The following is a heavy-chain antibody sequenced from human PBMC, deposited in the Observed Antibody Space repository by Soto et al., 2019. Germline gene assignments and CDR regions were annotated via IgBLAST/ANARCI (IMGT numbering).Heavy chain of an antibody. D-gene: IGHD3-10*01. J-gene: IGHJ4*02. V-gene: IGHV3-33*01. Sequence: HVQLVESGGGVVQPGRSLRLSCAASGFAFSSYGMHWVRQAPGKGLEWVAVIWHDGSTRYYADSVKGRFTISRDNSRNTLLLQVDSLRAEDTAVYYCARDGYYGSGSYFLYWGQGTLVTVSS. CDR2: IWHDGSTR. CDR1: GFAFSSYG. CDR3: ARDGYYGSGSYFLY.